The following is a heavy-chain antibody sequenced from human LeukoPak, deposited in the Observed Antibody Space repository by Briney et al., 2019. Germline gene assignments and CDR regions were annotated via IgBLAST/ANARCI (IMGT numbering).Heavy chain of an antibody. CDR2: TYYRSNWYN. Sequence: SQTLSLTCAISGDSVSSNSAAWNWIRQSPSRGLEWLGRTYYRSNWYNDYALSVKSRIAISADTSKNQFSLQLNSVTPEDTAVYYCAKAPAEGRELAWYFDLWGRGTLVTVSS. D-gene: IGHD1-26*01. CDR3: AKAPAEGRELAWYFDL. J-gene: IGHJ2*01. CDR1: GDSVSSNSAA. V-gene: IGHV6-1*01.